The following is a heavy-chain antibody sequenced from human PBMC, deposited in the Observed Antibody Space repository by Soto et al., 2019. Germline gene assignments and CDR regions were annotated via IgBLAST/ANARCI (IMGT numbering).Heavy chain of an antibody. J-gene: IGHJ5*02. D-gene: IGHD3-22*01. Sequence: SETLSLTCAVSGFSISSGYFWGWIRQPPGKGPEWLRSIYHSGTTYYNPSVKGRVTISVDTSRNQFSLKMSSVTAADTAVYYCARDSSGYYWFDPWGQGTLVTVSS. V-gene: IGHV4-38-2*02. CDR2: IYHSGTT. CDR3: ARDSSGYYWFDP. CDR1: GFSISSGYF.